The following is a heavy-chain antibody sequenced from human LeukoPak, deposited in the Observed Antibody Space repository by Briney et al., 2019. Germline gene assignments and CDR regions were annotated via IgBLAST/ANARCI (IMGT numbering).Heavy chain of an antibody. Sequence: SQTLSLTCAISGDSVSSNSAAWNWIRQSPSRGLEWLGRTYYRSKWYNDYAVSVKSRITINPDTSKNQFSLQLNSVTPEDTAVYYCARDLQGHQAESSRPFDYWGQGTLVTVSS. V-gene: IGHV6-1*01. D-gene: IGHD6-13*01. J-gene: IGHJ4*02. CDR3: ARDLQGHQAESSRPFDY. CDR2: TYYRSKWYN. CDR1: GDSVSSNSAA.